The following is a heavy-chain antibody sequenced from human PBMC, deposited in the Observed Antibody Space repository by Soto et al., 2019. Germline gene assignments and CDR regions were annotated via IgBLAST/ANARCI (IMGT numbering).Heavy chain of an antibody. D-gene: IGHD1-1*01. Sequence: QVHLVQSGAEVKRPGSSVKVSCQAPGGTFSTYAMAWVRQAPGQGLEWMGAIIPVFDTTSSNPRFRDRLSITADDVTSTAFMDLSGLTSEDSAIYYCATAGFRGTSIQPFENWGQGTRVTVSP. CDR1: GGTFSTYA. CDR3: ATAGFRGTSIQPFEN. V-gene: IGHV1-69*01. J-gene: IGHJ4*02. CDR2: IIPVFDTT.